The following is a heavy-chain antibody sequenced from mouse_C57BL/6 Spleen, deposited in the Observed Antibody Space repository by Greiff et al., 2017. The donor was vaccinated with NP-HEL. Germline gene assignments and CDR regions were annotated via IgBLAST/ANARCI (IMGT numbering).Heavy chain of an antibody. CDR2: SRNKANDYTT. CDR1: GFTFSDFY. CDR3: AREHGSWYFDV. V-gene: IGHV7-1*01. Sequence: EVQRVESGGGLVQSGRSLRLSCATSGFTFSDFYMAWVRQAPGKGLEWIAASRNKANDYTTEYSASVKGRFIVSRDTSQSILYLQMNALRAEDTAIYYCAREHGSWYFDVWGTGTTVTVAS. D-gene: IGHD1-1*01. J-gene: IGHJ1*03.